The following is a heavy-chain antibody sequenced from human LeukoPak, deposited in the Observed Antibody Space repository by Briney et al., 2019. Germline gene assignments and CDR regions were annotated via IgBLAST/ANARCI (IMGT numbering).Heavy chain of an antibody. CDR3: ARDTYYYDSGKDY. D-gene: IGHD3-22*01. J-gene: IGHJ4*02. Sequence: ASVKVSCKASGYTFTGYYMHWVRQAPGQGLEWMGWINPNSGGTNYAQKFQGRVTMTRDTSISTAYMELSRLRSGDTAVYYCARDTYYYDSGKDYWGQGTLVTVSS. V-gene: IGHV1-2*02. CDR2: INPNSGGT. CDR1: GYTFTGYY.